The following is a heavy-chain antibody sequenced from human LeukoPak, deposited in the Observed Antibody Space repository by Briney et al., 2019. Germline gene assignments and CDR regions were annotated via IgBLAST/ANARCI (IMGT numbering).Heavy chain of an antibody. V-gene: IGHV3-30*18. D-gene: IGHD3-22*01. CDR2: ISYDGSNQ. CDR3: AKDRLGALYYYDSSGYYRFDY. CDR1: GFTVSGNY. Sequence: GGSLRLSCAISGFTVSGNYMNWVRQAPGKGLEWVAVISYDGSNQYYADTVKGRFTISRDNSKNTLYLQMNSLRAEDTAVYYCAKDRLGALYYYDSSGYYRFDYWGQGTLVTVSS. J-gene: IGHJ4*01.